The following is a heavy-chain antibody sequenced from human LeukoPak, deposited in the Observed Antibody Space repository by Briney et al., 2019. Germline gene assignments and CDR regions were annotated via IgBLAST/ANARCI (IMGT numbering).Heavy chain of an antibody. D-gene: IGHD3-22*01. CDR3: ARYFRYYDSSGYPEFDY. Sequence: GASVKVSCKASGYTFTGYYMHWVRQAPGQGLEWMGWINPNSGGTNYAQKFQGRVTMTRETSISTAYMELSRLRSDDTAVYYCARYFRYYDSSGYPEFDYWGQRTLVTVSS. CDR1: GYTFTGYY. CDR2: INPNSGGT. J-gene: IGHJ4*02. V-gene: IGHV1-2*02.